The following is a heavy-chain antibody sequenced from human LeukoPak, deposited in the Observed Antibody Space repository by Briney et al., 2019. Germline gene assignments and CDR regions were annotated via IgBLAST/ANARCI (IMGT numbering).Heavy chain of an antibody. CDR1: GGSISSIDYY. V-gene: IGHV4-31*03. CDR3: AGEPNSLYYFDY. Sequence: SETLSLTCSVSGGSISSIDYYWSWVRQHPGKGLEWIGYTHHRGLTYYNPSLKNRVTISLDTSANQVSLKLSSVTAADTAVYLCAGEPNSLYYFDYWGQGALVTVSS. J-gene: IGHJ4*02. D-gene: IGHD2/OR15-2a*01. CDR2: THHRGLT.